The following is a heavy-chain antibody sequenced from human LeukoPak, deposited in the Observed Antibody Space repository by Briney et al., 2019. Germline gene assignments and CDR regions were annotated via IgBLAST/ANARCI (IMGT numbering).Heavy chain of an antibody. CDR2: INPSGGST. Sequence: ASVKVSCKASGYTFTSYYMHWVRQAPGQGLEWMGIINPSGGSTSYAQKFQGRVTMTRDTSTSTVYMELNSLRAEDTAVYYCAKRVRIPSGSYSIFDYWGQGTLVTVSS. V-gene: IGHV1-46*01. D-gene: IGHD1-26*01. CDR1: GYTFTSYY. CDR3: AKRVRIPSGSYSIFDY. J-gene: IGHJ4*02.